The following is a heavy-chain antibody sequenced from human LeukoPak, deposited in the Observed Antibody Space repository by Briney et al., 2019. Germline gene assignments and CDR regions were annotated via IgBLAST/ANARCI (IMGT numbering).Heavy chain of an antibody. J-gene: IGHJ4*02. CDR3: ARRRYYYGSGSLIDY. CDR1: GGSMSPCH. D-gene: IGHD3-10*01. CDR2: IYYSGST. Sequence: SETLSLTCTVSGGSMSPCHWGWIRQPPGKGLEWTGYIYYSGSTNYNPSLNSRVTISVDTSKNQFSLKLSSVTAADTAVYYCARRRYYYGSGSLIDYWGQGTLVTVSS. V-gene: IGHV4-59*12.